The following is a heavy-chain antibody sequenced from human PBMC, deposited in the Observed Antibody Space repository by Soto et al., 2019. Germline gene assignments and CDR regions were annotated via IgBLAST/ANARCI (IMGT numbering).Heavy chain of an antibody. Sequence: QVQLVQSGAEVKKPGSSVKVSCKASGGTFSSYAITWVRQAPGQGLEWMGGIIPIFGTANYAQKFQARVTMTADECTSTAYMELSSLRSEDTAVYYCARDRGPSSGYYPYWFDPWGRGTLVTVSS. CDR3: ARDRGPSSGYYPYWFDP. J-gene: IGHJ5*02. CDR1: GGTFSSYA. V-gene: IGHV1-69*12. CDR2: IIPIFGTA. D-gene: IGHD3-22*01.